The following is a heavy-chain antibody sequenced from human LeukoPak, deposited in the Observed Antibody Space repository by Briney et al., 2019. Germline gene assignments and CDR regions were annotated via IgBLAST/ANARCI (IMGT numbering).Heavy chain of an antibody. Sequence: SETLSLTCIVSGGSISSYYWSWIRQPAGKGLEWIGRIYTSGSTNYNPSLKSRVTISVDKSKNQFSLKLSSVTAADTAVYYCARLTTVTTYYFDYWGQGTLVTVSS. CDR3: ARLTTVTTYYFDY. J-gene: IGHJ4*02. CDR1: GGSISSYY. D-gene: IGHD4-17*01. CDR2: IYTSGST. V-gene: IGHV4-4*07.